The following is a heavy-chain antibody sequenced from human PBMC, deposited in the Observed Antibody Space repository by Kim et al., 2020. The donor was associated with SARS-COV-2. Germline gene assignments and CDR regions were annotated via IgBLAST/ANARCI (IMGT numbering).Heavy chain of an antibody. D-gene: IGHD2-2*01. Sequence: SVKVSCKASGGTFSSYAISWVRQAPGQGLEWMGGIIPIFGTANYAQKFQGRVPITADESTSTADMELGILRSEDTAVYYCARGCSSTSCYASSWFDPWGQGTLVTVSS. CDR3: ARGCSSTSCYASSWFDP. J-gene: IGHJ5*02. CDR2: IIPIFGTA. V-gene: IGHV1-69*13. CDR1: GGTFSSYA.